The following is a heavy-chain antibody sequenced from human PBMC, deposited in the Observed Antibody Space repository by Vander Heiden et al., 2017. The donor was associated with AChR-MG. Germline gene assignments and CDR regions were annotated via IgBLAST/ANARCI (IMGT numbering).Heavy chain of an antibody. D-gene: IGHD3-9*01. CDR2: IYYSGSS. CDR1: SGSIRSHF. Sequence: QVHLQESGPGLVKPSETLSLTCTVSSGSIRSHFWSWVRQPPGKGLEWIGHIYYSGSSTYNPSRKSRVTISVETSKNQFSLKLSSVTAADTALYYCARVGDVLTGDYPYYFDSWGQGTLVTVSS. J-gene: IGHJ4*02. CDR3: ARVGDVLTGDYPYYFDS. V-gene: IGHV4-59*11.